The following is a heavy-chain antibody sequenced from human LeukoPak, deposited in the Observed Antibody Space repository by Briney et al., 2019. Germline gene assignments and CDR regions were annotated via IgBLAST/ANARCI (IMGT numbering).Heavy chain of an antibody. D-gene: IGHD3-22*01. CDR2: INHSGST. V-gene: IGHV4-34*01. J-gene: IGHJ3*02. CDR3: ARGPYYYDSSGYPPLAFDI. Sequence: SETLSLTCAVYVGSLSGYYWRWIRQPQRKGLEWIGEINHSGSTNYNPSLKSRVTISVDTSKNQFSLKLSSVTAADTAVYYCARGPYYYDSSGYPPLAFDIWGQGTMVTVSS. CDR1: VGSLSGYY.